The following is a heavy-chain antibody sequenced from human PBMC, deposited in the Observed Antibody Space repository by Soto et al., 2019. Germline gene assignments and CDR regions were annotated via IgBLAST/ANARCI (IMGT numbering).Heavy chain of an antibody. CDR1: GGSISSYY. Sequence: SETLSLTCTVSGGSISSYYWSWIRQPPGKGLEWIGYIYYSGSTNYNPSLKSRVTISVDTSKNQFSLKLNSVTAADTAVYYCARHRPGSGGSCYDYWGQGTLVTVSS. D-gene: IGHD2-15*01. CDR3: ARHRPGSGGSCYDY. J-gene: IGHJ4*02. V-gene: IGHV4-59*08. CDR2: IYYSGST.